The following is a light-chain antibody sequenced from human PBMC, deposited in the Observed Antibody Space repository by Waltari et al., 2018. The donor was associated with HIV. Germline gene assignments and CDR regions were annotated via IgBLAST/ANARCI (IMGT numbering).Light chain of an antibody. CDR1: QDINNL. V-gene: IGKV1-33*01. CDR2: DAS. CDR3: QHQYGFPPYT. J-gene: IGKJ2*01. Sequence: IQMTQSPSSLSASVGDRVTITCQASQDINNLLNWYQQRPGQAPKVLIYDASNLETGGPSRFSGSGSGTDFTFTINSLQPEDIATYYCQHQYGFPPYTFGQGTKVEIE.